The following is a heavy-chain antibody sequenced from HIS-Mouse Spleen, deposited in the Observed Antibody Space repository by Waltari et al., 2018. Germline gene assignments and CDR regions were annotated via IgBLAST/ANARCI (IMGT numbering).Heavy chain of an antibody. V-gene: IGHV3-23*01. Sequence: TYYADSVKGRFTISRDNSKNTLYLQMNSLRAEDTAVYYCAKDSRIAAAGSDYWGQGTLVTVSS. D-gene: IGHD6-13*01. CDR2: T. CDR3: AKDSRIAAAGSDY. J-gene: IGHJ4*02.